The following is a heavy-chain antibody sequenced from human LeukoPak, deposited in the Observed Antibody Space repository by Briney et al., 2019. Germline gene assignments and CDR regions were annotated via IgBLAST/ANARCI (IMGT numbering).Heavy chain of an antibody. CDR3: ARRPTAMVLYYYYGMDV. J-gene: IGHJ6*02. CDR2: IYYSGST. V-gene: IGHV4-39*01. CDR1: GGSISSSSYY. D-gene: IGHD5-18*01. Sequence: SETLSLTCTVSGGSISSSSYYWGWIRQPPGKGLEWIGSIYYSGSTYYNPSLKSRVTISVDTSKNQFSLTLSSVTAADTAGYYCARRPTAMVLYYYYGMDVWGQGTTVTVSS.